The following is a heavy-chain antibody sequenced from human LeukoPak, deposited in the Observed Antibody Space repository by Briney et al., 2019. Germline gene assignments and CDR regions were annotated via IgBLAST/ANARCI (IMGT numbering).Heavy chain of an antibody. CDR3: ARERIIYDSSGYYSTYGALDI. D-gene: IGHD3-22*01. J-gene: IGHJ3*02. V-gene: IGHV4-59*01. CDR2: IYYSGST. CDR1: GGSISSYY. Sequence: SETLSLTCTVSGGSISSYYWSWIRQPPGRGLEWNGYIYYSGSTNYNPSLKSRVTISVDTSKNQFSLKLSSVTAADTAVYYCARERIIYDSSGYYSTYGALDIWGQWTMVTVSS.